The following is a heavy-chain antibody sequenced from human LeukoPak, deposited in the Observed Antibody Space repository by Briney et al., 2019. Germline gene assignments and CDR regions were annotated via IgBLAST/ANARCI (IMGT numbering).Heavy chain of an antibody. J-gene: IGHJ5*02. V-gene: IGHV1-2*02. CDR3: ARAVMVRGVIQEYLSWFDP. D-gene: IGHD3-10*01. CDR1: GYTYTGYY. Sequence: ASVKVSCKASGYTYTGYYMHWVRHAPGQGLEWMGWINPKSGGTNYAQKFQGRVTMTRDTSISTAYMELSRLRSDDTAVYYCARAVMVRGVIQEYLSWFDPWGQGTLVTVSS. CDR2: INPKSGGT.